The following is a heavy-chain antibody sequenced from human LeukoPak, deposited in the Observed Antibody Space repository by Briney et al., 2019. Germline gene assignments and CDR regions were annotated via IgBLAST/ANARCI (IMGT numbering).Heavy chain of an antibody. CDR3: ARGRTNQRITMIVARQYDAFDI. Sequence: PGGSLRLSCAASGFTFGSYSMNWVRQAPGKGLEWVSSISSSSSYIYYADSVKGRFTISRDNAKNSLYLQMNSLRAEDTAVYYCARGRTNQRITMIVARQYDAFDIWGQGTMVTVSS. V-gene: IGHV3-21*01. J-gene: IGHJ3*02. CDR1: GFTFGSYS. CDR2: ISSSSSYI. D-gene: IGHD3-22*01.